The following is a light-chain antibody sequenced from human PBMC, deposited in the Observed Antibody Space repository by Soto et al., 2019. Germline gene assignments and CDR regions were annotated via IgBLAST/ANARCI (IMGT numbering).Light chain of an antibody. V-gene: IGKV3-20*01. J-gene: IGKJ1*01. CDR3: QQYGSSRT. CDR1: QSVSSSY. Sequence: EIVLTQSPGTLSLSPGERATLSCRASQSVSSSYLAWYQQKPGQAPRLLIYGASSRATGIPDRFSGSGSGTDFTFTFSRLEPEDFAVYYCQQYGSSRTFGQGTK. CDR2: GAS.